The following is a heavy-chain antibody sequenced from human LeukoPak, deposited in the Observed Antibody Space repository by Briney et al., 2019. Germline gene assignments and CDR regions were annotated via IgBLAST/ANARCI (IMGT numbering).Heavy chain of an antibody. D-gene: IGHD3-22*01. V-gene: IGHV4-59*08. CDR1: GGSISSYY. Sequence: PSETLSLTCTVSGGSISSYYWSWIQQPPGKGLEWIGYIYYSGSTNYNPSLKSRVTISVDTSKNQFSLKLSSVTAADTAVYYCARRYDSPNFYMDVWGKGTTVTVSS. CDR2: IYYSGST. CDR3: ARRYDSPNFYMDV. J-gene: IGHJ6*03.